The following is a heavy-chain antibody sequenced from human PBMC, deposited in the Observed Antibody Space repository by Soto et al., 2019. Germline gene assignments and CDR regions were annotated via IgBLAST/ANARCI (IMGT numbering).Heavy chain of an antibody. Sequence: VASVKVSCKASGFSFSDYFMHWVRQAPGQGLEWMGIINPSGGSTSYAQKFQGRVTMTRDTSTSTVYMELSSLRSEDTAVYYCASKVVTAMSTRDYYYGMDVWGQGTTVTVSS. CDR2: INPSGGST. V-gene: IGHV1-46*01. D-gene: IGHD2-21*02. CDR1: GFSFSDYF. J-gene: IGHJ6*02. CDR3: ASKVVTAMSTRDYYYGMDV.